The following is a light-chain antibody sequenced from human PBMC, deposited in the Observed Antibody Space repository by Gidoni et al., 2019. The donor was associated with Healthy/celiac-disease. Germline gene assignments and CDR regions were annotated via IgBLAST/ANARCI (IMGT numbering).Light chain of an antibody. Sequence: NFMLTQPHSVSESPGKTVTISCTGSSGSIASNYVQWYQQRPGSAPTTVIYEDNQRPSGVPVRFSGSIDSSSNSASLPISGLKTEDEADYYCQSYDSSNQGVFGGGTKLTVL. V-gene: IGLV6-57*02. CDR2: EDN. CDR1: SGSIASNY. J-gene: IGLJ2*01. CDR3: QSYDSSNQGV.